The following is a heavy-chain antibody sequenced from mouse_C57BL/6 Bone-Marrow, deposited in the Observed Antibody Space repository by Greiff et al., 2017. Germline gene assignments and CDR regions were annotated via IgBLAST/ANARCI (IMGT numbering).Heavy chain of an antibody. CDR1: GFSLTSYG. D-gene: IGHD1-1*01. V-gene: IGHV2-6*01. J-gene: IGHJ4*01. Sequence: VMLVESGPGLVAPSQSLSITCTVSGFSLTSYGVDWVRQSPGKGLEWLGVIWGVGSTNYNSALNSRMSLSKDNSKSQVFLKMNSLQTDDTSMYYCASRHYYGPHYAMDYWGQGTSVTVSS. CDR2: IWGVGST. CDR3: ASRHYYGPHYAMDY.